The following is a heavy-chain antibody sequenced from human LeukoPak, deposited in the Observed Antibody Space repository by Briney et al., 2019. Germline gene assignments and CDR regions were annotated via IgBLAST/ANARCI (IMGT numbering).Heavy chain of an antibody. V-gene: IGHV3-33*01. CDR2: IWYDGSNK. J-gene: IGHJ6*02. CDR3: AREGGSSRYLPIYYYYGMDV. D-gene: IGHD6-13*01. CDR1: GFTFSSYG. Sequence: GGSLRLSCAASGFTFSSYGMHWVRQAPGKGLEWVAVIWYDGSNKYYADSVKGRFTISRDNSKNTLYLQMNSLRAEDTAVYYCAREGGSSRYLPIYYYYGMDVWGQGTTVTVSS.